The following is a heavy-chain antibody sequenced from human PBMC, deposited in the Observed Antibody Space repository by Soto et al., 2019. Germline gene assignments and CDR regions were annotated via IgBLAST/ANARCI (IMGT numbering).Heavy chain of an antibody. J-gene: IGHJ6*02. CDR3: ARDRRGAREMDV. Sequence: SETLSLTCTVSGGSISSGDYYWSWIRQPPGKGLEWIGYIYYSGSTYYNPSLKSRVTISVDTSKNQFSLKLSSVTAADTAVYYCARDRRGAREMDVWGQGTTVTVSS. CDR1: GGSISSGDYY. D-gene: IGHD1-26*01. V-gene: IGHV4-30-4*01. CDR2: IYYSGST.